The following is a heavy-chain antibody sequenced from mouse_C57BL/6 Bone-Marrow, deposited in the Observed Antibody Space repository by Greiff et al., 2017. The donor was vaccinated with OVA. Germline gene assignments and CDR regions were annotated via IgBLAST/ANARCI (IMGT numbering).Heavy chain of an antibody. J-gene: IGHJ4*01. D-gene: IGHD2-4*01. Sequence: QVQLQQSGAELVKPGASVKMSCKASGYTFTSYWITWVKQRPGQGLEWIGDIYPGSGSTNYNEKFKSKATLTVDTSSSTAYMQLSSLTSEDSAVYYCARESHYEDAMDYWGQGTSVTVSS. CDR1: GYTFTSYW. CDR2: IYPGSGST. V-gene: IGHV1-55*01. CDR3: ARESHYEDAMDY.